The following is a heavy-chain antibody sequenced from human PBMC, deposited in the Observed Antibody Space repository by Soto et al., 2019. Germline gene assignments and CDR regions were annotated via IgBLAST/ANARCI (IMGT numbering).Heavy chain of an antibody. CDR3: AKGGFCATNTCYKELGPSFDY. V-gene: IGHV3-23*01. J-gene: IGHJ4*02. CDR1: GFTFNDYA. D-gene: IGHD2-2*02. CDR2: VSGSGGGT. Sequence: GGSLRLSCAASGFTFNDYAMNWVRQDPRKGLEWGSGVSGSGGGTYYADSVKGRFTISRDNSKNSLYLQMNSLRAEDTATYYCAKGGFCATNTCYKELGPSFDYWGQGTVVTVSS.